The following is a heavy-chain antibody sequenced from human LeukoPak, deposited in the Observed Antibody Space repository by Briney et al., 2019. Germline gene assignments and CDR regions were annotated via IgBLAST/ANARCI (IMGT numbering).Heavy chain of an antibody. CDR2: ICYGGTT. V-gene: IGHV4-39*07. Sequence: SETLSLTCDVSGDSIGSGAFYWGWVRQSPERGLEWIGSICYGGTTYYHPSLKSRLTISQDTSKNQFSLRLSSVTAADTAVYYCARDGGNFDVDYWGQGTLVTVSS. D-gene: IGHD3-9*01. CDR3: ARDGGNFDVDY. J-gene: IGHJ4*02. CDR1: GDSIGSGAFY.